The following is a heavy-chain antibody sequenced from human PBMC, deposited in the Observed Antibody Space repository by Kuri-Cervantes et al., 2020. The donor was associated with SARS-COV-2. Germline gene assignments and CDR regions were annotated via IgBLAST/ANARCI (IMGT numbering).Heavy chain of an antibody. CDR1: GFTFDDYA. CDR2: ISGSGGST. CDR3: AKDGSITIFGVIPPDDAFDI. V-gene: IGHV3-23*01. D-gene: IGHD3-3*01. Sequence: ETLSPTCAASGFTFDDYAMHWVRQAPGKGLEWVSAISGSGGSTYYADPVKGRFTISRDNSKNTLYLQMNSLRAEDTAVYYCAKDGSITIFGVIPPDDAFDIWGQGTMVTVSS. J-gene: IGHJ3*02.